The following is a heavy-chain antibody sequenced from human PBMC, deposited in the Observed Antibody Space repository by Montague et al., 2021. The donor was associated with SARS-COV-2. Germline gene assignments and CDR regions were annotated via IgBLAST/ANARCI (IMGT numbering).Heavy chain of an antibody. CDR1: GFTFSSYD. Sequence: SLRLSCAASGFTFSSYDMHWVRQATGKGLECVSIINTAGDTYYPGSVKGRFTISRDNAKNSLYLQMNSLRAGDTAVYYRARGDRTGWQTDYWGQGTLVTVSS. J-gene: IGHJ4*02. V-gene: IGHV3-13*04. CDR3: ARGDRTGWQTDY. CDR2: INTAGDT. D-gene: IGHD6-19*01.